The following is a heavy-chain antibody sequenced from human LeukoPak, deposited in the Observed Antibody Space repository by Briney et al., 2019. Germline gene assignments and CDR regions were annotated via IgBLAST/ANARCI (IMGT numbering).Heavy chain of an antibody. CDR2: IRGDGSEK. J-gene: IGHJ4*02. CDR1: GFTVSSYY. D-gene: IGHD2-8*01. Sequence: GGSLRLSCAASGFTVSSYYMNWVRQAPGKGLEWVASIRGDGSEKTSVDSVKGRFTISRDNAKNSLYLQMDSLRAEDTAVYYCARGPTNGQAFDYWGQGTLVSVSS. CDR3: ARGPTNGQAFDY. V-gene: IGHV3-7*01.